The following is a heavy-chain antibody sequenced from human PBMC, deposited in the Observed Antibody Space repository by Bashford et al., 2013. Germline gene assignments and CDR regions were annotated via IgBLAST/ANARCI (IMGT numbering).Heavy chain of an antibody. CDR1: GFTFGSYE. CDR3: ARDRYDFGDYIYNEY. Sequence: GSLRLSCGASGFTFGSYEMNWVRQAPGKGLEWISFISSSGSTIYYADSVKGRFTISRDNAKNSLYLQMNGLRAEDTAVYYCARDRYDFGDYIYNEYWGQGTLVTVSS. D-gene: IGHD4-17*01. V-gene: IGHV3-48*03. CDR2: ISSSGSTI. J-gene: IGHJ4*02.